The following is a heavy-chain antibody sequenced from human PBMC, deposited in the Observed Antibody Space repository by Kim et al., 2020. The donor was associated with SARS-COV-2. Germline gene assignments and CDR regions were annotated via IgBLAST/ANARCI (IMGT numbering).Heavy chain of an antibody. CDR3: ASVLRTTIFGVVTGFDY. CDR1: GFIFSTTD. V-gene: IGHV3-23*01. CDR2: ISDNGRNK. J-gene: IGHJ4*02. Sequence: GGSLRLSCAASGFIFSTTDMSWVRQAPGKGLEWVAGISDNGRNKYYADSVKGRITISRDNSKNTLYLQLNSLGAADTAIYYCASVLRTTIFGVVTGFDYWGQGNLVTVSS. D-gene: IGHD3-3*01.